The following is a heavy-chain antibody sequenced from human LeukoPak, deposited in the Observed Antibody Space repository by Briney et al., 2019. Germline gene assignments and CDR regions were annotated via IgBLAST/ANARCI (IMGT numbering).Heavy chain of an antibody. CDR2: IYYSGST. CDR3: ARLVWLRSPLDYYYGMDV. CDR1: GGSISSYY. D-gene: IGHD5-12*01. V-gene: IGHV4-59*08. J-gene: IGHJ6*02. Sequence: KPSETLSLTCTVSGGSISSYYWSWIRQPPGKGLEWIGYIYYSGSTNYNPSLKSRVTISVDTSKNQFSLKLSSVTAADTAVYYCARLVWLRSPLDYYYGMDVWGQGTTVTVSS.